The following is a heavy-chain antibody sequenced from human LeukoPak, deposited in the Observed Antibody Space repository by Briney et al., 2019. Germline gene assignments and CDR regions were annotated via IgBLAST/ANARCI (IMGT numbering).Heavy chain of an antibody. V-gene: IGHV1-3*04. CDR3: ARDRCSGGTCYSSLVY. J-gene: IGHJ4*02. D-gene: IGHD2-15*01. Sequence: ASVKVSCKTSGYTFTTYVIHWVRQAPGQGLESLGWINTANGDTEYPQRFQGRVTFARDTSASTVYMELNSLKSEDTAMFYCARDRCSGGTCYSSLVYWGQGTLVTVSS. CDR2: INTANGDT. CDR1: GYTFTTYV.